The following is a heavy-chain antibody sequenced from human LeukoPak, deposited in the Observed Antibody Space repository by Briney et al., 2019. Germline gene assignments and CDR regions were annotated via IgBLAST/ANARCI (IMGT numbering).Heavy chain of an antibody. CDR2: ISGSGGST. CDR3: AKDLRFLEWLSLGAFDI. CDR1: GFTFSSYA. V-gene: IGHV3-23*01. D-gene: IGHD3-3*01. Sequence: GGSLRLSCAASGFTFSSYAMSWVRQAPGKGLEWVSAISGSGGSTYYADSVKGRFTISRDNSKNTLYLQMNSLRAEDTAVYYCAKDLRFLEWLSLGAFDIWGQGTMVTVSS. J-gene: IGHJ3*02.